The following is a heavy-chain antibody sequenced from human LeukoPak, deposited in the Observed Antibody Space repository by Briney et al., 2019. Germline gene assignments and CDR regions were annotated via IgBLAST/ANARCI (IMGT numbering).Heavy chain of an antibody. CDR3: ARPRGAAAGTFGFDP. CDR2: ISSNGGST. V-gene: IGHV3-64*04. CDR1: GFTFSSYA. J-gene: IGHJ5*02. D-gene: IGHD6-13*01. Sequence: PGGSLRLSCSASGFTFSSYAMHWVRQAPGKGLEYVSAISSNGGSTYYADSVKGRFTISRDNSKNTLYLQMNSLRAEDTAVYYCARPRGAAAGTFGFDPWGQGTLVTVSS.